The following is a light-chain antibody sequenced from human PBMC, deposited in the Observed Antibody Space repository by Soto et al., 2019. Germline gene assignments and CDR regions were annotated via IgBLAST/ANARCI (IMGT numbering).Light chain of an antibody. CDR1: GSDVGAYNY. J-gene: IGLJ1*01. CDR3: YSYTSSSTYV. CDR2: DVS. V-gene: IGLV2-14*01. Sequence: QSVLTQPASVSGSPGQSITISCSGTGSDVGAYNYVSWYQQHPAKPPKLMIYDVSNRPSGVSDRFSGSKSGNTASLTISGLQAEDEADYYCYSYTSSSTYVFGSGTKVTVL.